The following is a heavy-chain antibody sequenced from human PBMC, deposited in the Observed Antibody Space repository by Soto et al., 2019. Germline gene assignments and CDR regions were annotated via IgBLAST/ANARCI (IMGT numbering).Heavy chain of an antibody. CDR3: AGLVVVAATPLWFDP. CDR2: ISAYNGNT. CDR1: GYTFTSYG. Sequence: QVQLVQSGAEVKKPGASVKVSCKASGYTFTSYGISWVRQAPGQGLEWMGWISAYNGNTNYAQKLQGRVTMTTDTSTITAYMELRSLRSDDTAVYYCAGLVVVAATPLWFDPWGQGTLVTVSS. J-gene: IGHJ5*02. D-gene: IGHD2-15*01. V-gene: IGHV1-18*01.